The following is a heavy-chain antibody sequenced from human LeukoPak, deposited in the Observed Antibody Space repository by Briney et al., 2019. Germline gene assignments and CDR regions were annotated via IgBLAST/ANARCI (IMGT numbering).Heavy chain of an antibody. J-gene: IGHJ4*02. V-gene: IGHV5-51*01. Sequence: GESLKISCKDSGYSFTDYWIGWVRQMPGKGLEWMGIIHSADSHTKYSPSFQGQVTISADKSISTAYLQWSGLKASDTAMYYCAGARRGDCRWDYWGQGTLVTVSS. CDR2: IHSADSHT. CDR1: GYSFTDYW. CDR3: AGARRGDCRWDY. D-gene: IGHD2-21*02.